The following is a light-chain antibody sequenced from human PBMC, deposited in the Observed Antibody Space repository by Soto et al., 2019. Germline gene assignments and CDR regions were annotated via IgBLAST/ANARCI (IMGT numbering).Light chain of an antibody. J-gene: IGKJ1*01. CDR2: DAS. V-gene: IGKV3-11*01. CDR1: QSVSSF. Sequence: EIVFTQSPATLWFCGGERATLSCRASQSVSSFLAWYQQKPGQAPRLLIYDASNRATGIPVRFSGSGSGTDFTLTISSLEPEDFAVYYCQQRSNWPGTFGQGTKVDIK. CDR3: QQRSNWPGT.